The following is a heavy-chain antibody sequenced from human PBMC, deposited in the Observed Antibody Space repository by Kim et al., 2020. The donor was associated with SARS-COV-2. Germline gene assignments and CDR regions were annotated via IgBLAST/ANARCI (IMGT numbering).Heavy chain of an antibody. CDR3: AKDVKESSSWYTVGY. D-gene: IGHD6-13*01. Sequence: GGSLRLSCAASGFNIRDFAMSWVRQGPGKGLEWVSAVSGGGARTYYADSVKGRFTISRDTSKNTLHLEMSSLRAEDTAVYYCAKDVKESSSWYTVGYWGQGTLVAVPS. J-gene: IGHJ4*02. CDR2: VSGGGART. V-gene: IGHV3-23*01. CDR1: GFNIRDFA.